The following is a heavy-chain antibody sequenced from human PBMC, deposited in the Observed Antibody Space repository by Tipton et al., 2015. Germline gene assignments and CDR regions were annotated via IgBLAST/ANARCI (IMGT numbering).Heavy chain of an antibody. D-gene: IGHD5-24*01. CDR3: ARDLEHGMDV. CDR1: GGSVSTSNYY. J-gene: IGHJ6*02. CDR2: ISYSGST. V-gene: IGHV4-61*01. Sequence: TLSLTCTVSGGSVSTSNYYWSWIRQPPGKGLEWIGYISYSGSTHYNPSFKSRVAISVDTSKNQFSLTLNSVAAADTAVYYCARDLEHGMDVWGHGTTVTVSS.